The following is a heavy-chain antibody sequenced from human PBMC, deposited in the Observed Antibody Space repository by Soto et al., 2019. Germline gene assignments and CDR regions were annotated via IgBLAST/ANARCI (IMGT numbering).Heavy chain of an antibody. CDR3: ARWLGYGPHFDY. D-gene: IGHD5-12*01. Sequence: QVQLQESGPGLVKPSQTLSLTCTVSGGSISSGDYYWSWIRQPPGKGLEWIGYIYYSGSTYYNPSLKRRVTISVDTYKNQFSLKLSSVTAADTAVYYCARWLGYGPHFDYWGQGTLVTVSS. CDR2: IYYSGST. J-gene: IGHJ4*02. CDR1: GGSISSGDYY. V-gene: IGHV4-30-4*01.